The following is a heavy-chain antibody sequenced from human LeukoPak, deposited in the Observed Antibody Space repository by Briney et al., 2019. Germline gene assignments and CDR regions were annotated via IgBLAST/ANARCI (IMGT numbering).Heavy chain of an antibody. CDR3: ARVGLSKPTSWSPYFDY. CDR2: IDYSGST. V-gene: IGHV4-30-4*08. D-gene: IGHD3-3*01. J-gene: IGHJ4*02. CDR1: GGSISSGDYY. Sequence: SETLSLTCTVSGGSISSGDYYWSWIRQPPGKGLEWMGYIDYSGSTYYNPSLTCRVTRSVDTSKNQFSLKLSSVTAADTAVYYCARVGLSKPTSWSPYFDYWGQGTLVTVSS.